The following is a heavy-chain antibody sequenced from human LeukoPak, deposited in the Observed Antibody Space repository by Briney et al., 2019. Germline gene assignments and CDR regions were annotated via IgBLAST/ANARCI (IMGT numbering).Heavy chain of an antibody. CDR3: GREEFSFFDSNGYFDD. CDR1: GFTVSSYD. Sequence: AGSLTLTCAASGFTVSSYDWNWVRQAPGKGLEWVSYISSSGSTIDYADPVRVRFTISRSNAKNSMYLQMSRLRAEATAVYYGGREEFSFFDSNGYFDDWGQGSLVTVSS. J-gene: IGHJ4*02. V-gene: IGHV3-48*03. D-gene: IGHD3-22*01. CDR2: ISSSGSTI.